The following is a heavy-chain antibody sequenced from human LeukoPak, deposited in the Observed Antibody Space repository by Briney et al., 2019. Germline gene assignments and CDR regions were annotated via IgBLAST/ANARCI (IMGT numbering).Heavy chain of an antibody. CDR1: GFTFSSYA. D-gene: IGHD6-19*01. CDR3: AKLPVAGLYFDY. Sequence: PGGSLRLSCVASGFTFSSYAMSWVRQAPGKGLEWISAISGSGGSTYYVDSVKGRFTISRDNSKNTLYLQMNSLRVEDTAVYYCAKLPVAGLYFDYWGQGTLVTVSS. CDR2: ISGSGGST. V-gene: IGHV3-23*01. J-gene: IGHJ4*02.